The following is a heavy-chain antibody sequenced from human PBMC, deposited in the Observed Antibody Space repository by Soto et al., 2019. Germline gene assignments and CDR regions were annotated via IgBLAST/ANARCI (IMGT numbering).Heavy chain of an antibody. CDR1: GGSISSGGYY. CDR3: ARGHPRGRYFDWLIFPLGY. Sequence: SETLSLTCTVSGGSISSGGYYWNWIRQHPGKGLEWIGYIYYSWNTYYNPSLKSRVSISVDTSKNHFSLKLNSVTAADTAVYYCARGHPRGRYFDWLIFPLGYWGRGALVTVSS. V-gene: IGHV4-31*03. J-gene: IGHJ4*02. CDR2: IYYSWNT. D-gene: IGHD3-9*01.